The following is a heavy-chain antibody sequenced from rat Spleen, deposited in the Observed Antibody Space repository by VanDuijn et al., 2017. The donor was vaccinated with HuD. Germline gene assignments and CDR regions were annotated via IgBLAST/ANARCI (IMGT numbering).Heavy chain of an antibody. CDR3: ARLGNSGFGNWFAY. CDR2: ISSGGRNT. Sequence: EVQLVESGGGLVQPGKSLKLSCAASGFTFSAYNMAWVRQAPTKGLEWIASISSGGRNTFYRDSVKGRFTISRDNTKNTLYLQMDSLRSEDSATYYCARLGNSGFGNWFAYWGQGTLVTVSS. V-gene: IGHV5S23*01. D-gene: IGHD4-4*01. CDR1: GFTFSAYN. J-gene: IGHJ3*01.